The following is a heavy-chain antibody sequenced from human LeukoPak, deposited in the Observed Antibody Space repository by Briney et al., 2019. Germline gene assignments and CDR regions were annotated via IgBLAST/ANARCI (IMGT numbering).Heavy chain of an antibody. V-gene: IGHV1-2*02. CDR3: ARVVGATDKAFDY. D-gene: IGHD1-26*01. CDR2: INPNSGGT. Sequence: ASVKVSCKASGYTFTGYYMHWVRQAPGQGLEWMGWINPNSGGTNYAQKFQGRVTMTRDTSISTAYMELSRLRSDDTAVYYCARVVGATDKAFDYWGQGTLVTVSS. CDR1: GYTFTGYY. J-gene: IGHJ4*02.